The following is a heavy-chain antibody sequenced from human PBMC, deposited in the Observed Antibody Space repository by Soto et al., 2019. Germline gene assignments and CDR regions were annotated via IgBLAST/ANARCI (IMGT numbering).Heavy chain of an antibody. CDR2: IYYSGST. Sequence: SETLSLACTVSGGSISSSSYYWGWIRQPPGKGLEWIGSIYYSGSTYYNPSLKSRVTISVDTSKNQFSLKLSSVTAADTAVYYCARIAVEFDYWGQGTLVTVSS. CDR3: ARIAVEFDY. D-gene: IGHD6-19*01. J-gene: IGHJ4*02. V-gene: IGHV4-39*01. CDR1: GGSISSSSYY.